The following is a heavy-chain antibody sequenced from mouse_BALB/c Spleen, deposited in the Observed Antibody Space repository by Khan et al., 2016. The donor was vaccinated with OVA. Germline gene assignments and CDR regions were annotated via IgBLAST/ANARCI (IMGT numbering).Heavy chain of an antibody. CDR1: GYTFTSYY. V-gene: IGHV1-53*01. CDR3: TRAGWAAFAY. CDR2: INPSNGGT. J-gene: IGHJ3*01. D-gene: IGHD1-1*02. Sequence: QVQLQQSGIELVRPGASVKLSCKASGYTFTSYYIYWVKQRPGQGLEWIGGINPSNGGTYFNEKFESKATLTVDKSSSTAFMQVSSLPSEDSAVYYCTRAGWAAFAYWGQGTLVTVSA.